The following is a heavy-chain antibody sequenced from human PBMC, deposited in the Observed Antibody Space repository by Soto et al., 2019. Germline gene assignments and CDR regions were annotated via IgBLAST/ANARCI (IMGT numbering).Heavy chain of an antibody. J-gene: IGHJ4*02. Sequence: GGSLRLSCAASGFTVSSKYMSWVRQAPGKGLEWVSVIYSGGSTYYADSVKGRFTISRHNSKYTLYLQMNSLRAEDTAVYYCARVSSSSLFDYWGQGTLVTVSS. CDR1: GFTVSSKY. D-gene: IGHD6-6*01. V-gene: IGHV3-53*04. CDR3: ARVSSSSLFDY. CDR2: IYSGGST.